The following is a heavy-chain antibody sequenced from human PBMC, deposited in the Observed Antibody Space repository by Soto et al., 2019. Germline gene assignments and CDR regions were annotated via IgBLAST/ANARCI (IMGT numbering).Heavy chain of an antibody. V-gene: IGHV3-11*01. Sequence: QIQLVESGGGLVKPGGSLRLSCSVTGFTFSTSYMSWIRQAPGKGLEWISYISHSGSTTFYADSVKGRFTISRDNSINSLFLQMVSLTVEDTAIYYCVKDWGNIVTGWAWGQGVLVTVSS. CDR2: ISHSGSTT. D-gene: IGHD5-12*01. J-gene: IGHJ5*02. CDR1: GFTFSTSY. CDR3: VKDWGNIVTGWA.